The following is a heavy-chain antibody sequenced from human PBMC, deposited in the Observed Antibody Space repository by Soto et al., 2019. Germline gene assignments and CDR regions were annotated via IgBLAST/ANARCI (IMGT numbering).Heavy chain of an antibody. V-gene: IGHV3-48*03. Sequence: PGGSLRLSCVGSGFTFSSFEMNWVRQTPGKGLEWLSYIGRSGETIYYADSVKGRFTTSRDNAKSSLFLQMNSLKTEDTAVYYCTTASGGSGSYYFLLGSPTLDYWGQGTLVTVSS. J-gene: IGHJ4*02. CDR2: IGRSGETI. CDR3: TTASGGSGSYYFLLGSPTLDY. CDR1: GFTFSSFE. D-gene: IGHD3-10*01.